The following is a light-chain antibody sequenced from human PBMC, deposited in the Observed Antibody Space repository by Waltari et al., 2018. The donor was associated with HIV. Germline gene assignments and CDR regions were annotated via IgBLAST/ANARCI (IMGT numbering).Light chain of an antibody. J-gene: IGLJ3*02. CDR3: CSYAFIEM. V-gene: IGLV2-11*01. CDR2: DVD. CDR1: SSDVGGYKY. Sequence: QSALTQPRSVSGSPGQSVTISCTGTSSDVGGYKYVSWYQHHPGKAPKLLIFDVDLRPSGVPARFSGSKSGNTASLTISGLQAEDEAEYYCCSYAFIEMFGGGTKLTVL.